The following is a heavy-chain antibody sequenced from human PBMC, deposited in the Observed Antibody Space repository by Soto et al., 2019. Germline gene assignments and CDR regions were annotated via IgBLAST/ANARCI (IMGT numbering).Heavy chain of an antibody. V-gene: IGHV3-23*01. Sequence: PGGSLRLSCAASGFTFSSYAMSWVRQAPGKGLEWVSAISGSGGSTYYADSVKGRFTISRDNSKNTLYLQMNSLRAEDTAVYYCAKGYEARAVMIAVAAYWGQGTLVTVSS. J-gene: IGHJ4*02. CDR2: ISGSGGST. D-gene: IGHD6-19*01. CDR3: AKGYEARAVMIAVAAY. CDR1: GFTFSSYA.